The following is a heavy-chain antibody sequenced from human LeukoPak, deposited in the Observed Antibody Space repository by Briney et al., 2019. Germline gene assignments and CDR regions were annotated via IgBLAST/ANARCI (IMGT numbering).Heavy chain of an antibody. Sequence: NTGGSLRLSCAASGFTFSSYSMNWVRQAPGKGLEWVSSISSSSSYIYYADSVKGRFTISRDNAKNSLYLQMNSLRAEDTAVYYCARGFSDIVLMVYPSDAFDIWGQGTMVTVSS. CDR3: ARGFSDIVLMVYPSDAFDI. CDR2: ISSSSSYI. D-gene: IGHD2-8*01. J-gene: IGHJ3*02. V-gene: IGHV3-21*01. CDR1: GFTFSSYS.